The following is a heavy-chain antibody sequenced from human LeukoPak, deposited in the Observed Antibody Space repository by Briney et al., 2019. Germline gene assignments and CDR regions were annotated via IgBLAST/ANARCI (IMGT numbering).Heavy chain of an antibody. CDR3: ARVDYYYDSSGYYNFDY. Sequence: PGGSLRLSCAASGFTFSSYSMNWVRQAPGKGLEWVPYISSSSSTIYYADSVKGRFTISRDNAKNSLYLQMNSLRDEDAAVYYCARVDYYYDSSGYYNFDYWGQGTLVTVSS. V-gene: IGHV3-48*02. CDR2: ISSSSSTI. J-gene: IGHJ4*02. CDR1: GFTFSSYS. D-gene: IGHD3-22*01.